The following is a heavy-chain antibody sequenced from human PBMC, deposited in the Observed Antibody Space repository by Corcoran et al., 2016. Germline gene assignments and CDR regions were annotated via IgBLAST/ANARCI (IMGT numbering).Heavy chain of an antibody. J-gene: IGHJ6*02. V-gene: IGHV1-69*01. CDR2: IIPIFGTA. CDR1: GGTFSSYA. D-gene: IGHD3-3*01. CDR3: ARDGAYDDFWSGYKSHYYYGMDV. Sequence: QVQLVQSGAEVKKPGSSVKVSCKASGGTFSSYAISWVRQAPGQGLEWMGGIIPIFGTANYAQKFQGRVTITADESTSTAYMELSSLRSEDTAVDYCARDGAYDDFWSGYKSHYYYGMDVWGQGTTVTVSS.